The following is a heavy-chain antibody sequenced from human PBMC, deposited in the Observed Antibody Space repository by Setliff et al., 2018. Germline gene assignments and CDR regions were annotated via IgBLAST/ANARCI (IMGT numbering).Heavy chain of an antibody. CDR2: INAGNGNT. D-gene: IGHD1-1*01. CDR3: ARDLGGIWKTYFDY. J-gene: IGHJ4*02. V-gene: IGHV1-3*01. CDR1: GYTFTSYA. Sequence: GASVKVSCKASGYTFTSYAMHWVRQAPGQRLEWMGWINAGNGNTKYSQKFQGRVTITRDTSASTAYMEPSSLRSEDTAVYYCARDLGGIWKTYFDYWGQGTLVTVSS.